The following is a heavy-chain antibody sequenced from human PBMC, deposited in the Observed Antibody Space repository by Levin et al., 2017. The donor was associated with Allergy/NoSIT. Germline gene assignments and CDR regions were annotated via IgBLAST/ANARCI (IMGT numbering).Heavy chain of an antibody. CDR3: AREFQLSVVY. V-gene: IGHV3-48*03. CDR2: ISSSGTTI. Sequence: PSETLSLTCAASGFTFSSYEMSWVRQAPGKGLEWVSYISSSGTTIYYADSVKGRFTISRDNAKNSLYLQMNSLRAEDTAVYYCAREFQLSVVYWGQGTLVTVSS. D-gene: IGHD6-6*01. J-gene: IGHJ4*02. CDR1: GFTFSSYE.